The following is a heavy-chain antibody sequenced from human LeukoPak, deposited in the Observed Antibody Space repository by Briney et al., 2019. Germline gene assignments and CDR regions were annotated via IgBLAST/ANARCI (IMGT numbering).Heavy chain of an antibody. Sequence: SETLSLTCTVSGVSISSYYWSWIRQPAGKGLEWIGRIHTSGSTKYNPSLKSRVTMSVDTSKNQFSLKLSSVTAADTAVHYCARDQYYYGSGSLYMDVWGKGTTVTVSS. J-gene: IGHJ6*03. V-gene: IGHV4-4*07. CDR1: GVSISSYY. CDR2: IHTSGST. D-gene: IGHD3-10*01. CDR3: ARDQYYYGSGSLYMDV.